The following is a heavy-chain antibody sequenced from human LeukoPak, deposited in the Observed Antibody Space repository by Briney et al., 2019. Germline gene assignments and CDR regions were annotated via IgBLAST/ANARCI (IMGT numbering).Heavy chain of an antibody. CDR2: ISSSSSYI. CDR3: ANGGGYYDSSGYPAYWYFDL. Sequence: GGSLRLSCAASGFTFSSYSMNWVRQAPGKGLEWVSCISSSSSYIYYADSVKGRFTISRDKSKKTLYLQMNSLRAEDTAVYYCANGGGYYDSSGYPAYWYFDLWGRGTLVTVSS. J-gene: IGHJ2*01. CDR1: GFTFSSYS. V-gene: IGHV3-21*01. D-gene: IGHD3-22*01.